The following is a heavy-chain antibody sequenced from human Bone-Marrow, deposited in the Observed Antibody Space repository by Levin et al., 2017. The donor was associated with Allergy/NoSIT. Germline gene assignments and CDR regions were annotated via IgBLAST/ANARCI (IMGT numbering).Heavy chain of an antibody. D-gene: IGHD5-12*01. CDR2: ISYDGSNK. CDR3: AKDGGEYSGYEYYFDY. CDR1: GFTFSSSG. Sequence: LSLTCAASGFTFSSSGMHWVRQAPGKGLEWVAVISYDGSNKYYADSVKGRFTISRDNSKNTLYLQMNSLRAEDTAVYYCAKDGGEYSGYEYYFDYWGQGTLVTGSS. V-gene: IGHV3-30*18. J-gene: IGHJ4*02.